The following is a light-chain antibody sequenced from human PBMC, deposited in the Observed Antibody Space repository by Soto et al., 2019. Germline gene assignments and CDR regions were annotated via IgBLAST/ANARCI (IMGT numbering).Light chain of an antibody. CDR3: QQYARPPFA. CDR2: GVS. Sequence: EIVLTQSPGTLSLSPGERATLSCRASQSLTNNYFAWYQQKPGQAPRLLIYGVSTGATGIPDRFSGSGSGTDSTLTISRLEPEDFAVYYCQQYARPPFAFGQGTKVDIK. CDR1: QSLTNNY. J-gene: IGKJ2*01. V-gene: IGKV3-20*01.